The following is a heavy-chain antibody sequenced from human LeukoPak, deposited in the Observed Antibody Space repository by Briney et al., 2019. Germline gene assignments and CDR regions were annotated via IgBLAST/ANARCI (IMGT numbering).Heavy chain of an antibody. Sequence: ASVKVSCKASGYTFTGYYMHWVRQAPGQGLEWMGRINPNSGGTNYAQKFQGRVTMTRDTSISTAYMELSRLRSEDTAVYYCAYPNYWYYYGMDVWGQGTTVTVSS. J-gene: IGHJ6*02. V-gene: IGHV1-2*06. CDR2: INPNSGGT. D-gene: IGHD1-7*01. CDR1: GYTFTGYY. CDR3: AYPNYWYYYGMDV.